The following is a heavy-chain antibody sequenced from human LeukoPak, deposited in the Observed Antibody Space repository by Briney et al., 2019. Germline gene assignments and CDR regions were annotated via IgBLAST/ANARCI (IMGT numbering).Heavy chain of an antibody. CDR3: ATHRSVITIFGDGPYNWFDP. V-gene: IGHV1-69*13. CDR2: IIPIFGTA. D-gene: IGHD3-3*01. Sequence: SVKVSCKASGGTFSSYAISWVRQAPGQGLEWMGGIIPIFGTANYAQKFQGRVTITADESTSTAYMELSSLRSEDTAVYYCATHRSVITIFGDGPYNWFDPWGQGTLVTVSS. J-gene: IGHJ5*02. CDR1: GGTFSSYA.